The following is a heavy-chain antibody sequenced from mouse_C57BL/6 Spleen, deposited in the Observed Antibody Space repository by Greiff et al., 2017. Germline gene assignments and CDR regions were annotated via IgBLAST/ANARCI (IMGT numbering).Heavy chain of an antibody. D-gene: IGHD4-1*01. J-gene: IGHJ2*01. V-gene: IGHV1-52*01. CDR2: IDPSDSET. CDR1: GYTFTSYW. Sequence: QVHVKQPGAELVRPGSSVKLSCKASGYTFTSYWMHWVKQRPIQGLEWIGNIDPSDSETHYNQKFKDKATLTVDKSSSTAYMQLSSLTSADSAVYYCARVPNWDYFDYWGQGTTLTVSS. CDR3: ARVPNWDYFDY.